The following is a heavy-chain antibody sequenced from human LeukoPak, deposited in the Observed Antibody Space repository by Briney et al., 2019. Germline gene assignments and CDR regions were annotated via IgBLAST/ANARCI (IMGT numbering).Heavy chain of an antibody. J-gene: IGHJ3*02. CDR2: INRSGTT. D-gene: IGHD3-16*01. CDR1: GGIFNGYY. Sequence: SETLSLTCAVYGGIFNGYYWSWIRQPPGKGLEWIGEINRSGTTNYNPTLKSRVTISVDTSKSQVSLKLTSVTAADTAVFYCARGRFGNPLQMQPRRPFDMWGQGTVVTISS. CDR3: ARGRFGNPLQMQPRRPFDM. V-gene: IGHV4-34*01.